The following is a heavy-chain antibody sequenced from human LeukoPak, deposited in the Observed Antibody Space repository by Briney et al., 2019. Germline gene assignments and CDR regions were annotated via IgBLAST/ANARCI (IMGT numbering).Heavy chain of an antibody. CDR3: ARHPVWHDGSVYHGYFFDY. CDR1: GGSIRSSGDY. D-gene: IGHD3-22*01. CDR2: IYYNGNI. V-gene: IGHV4-39*01. J-gene: IGHJ4*02. Sequence: SETMSLTCSVFGGSIRSSGDYWGWIRQPPGKGLEWIGRIYYNGNIFYNPSLKSRVTVSADTSKNQFSLNLNSVSASDQAVYYCARHPVWHDGSVYHGYFFDYWGQGALVTVSS.